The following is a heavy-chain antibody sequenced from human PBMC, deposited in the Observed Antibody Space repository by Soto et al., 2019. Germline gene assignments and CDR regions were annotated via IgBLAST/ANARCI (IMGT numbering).Heavy chain of an antibody. CDR3: ARVDNDAFDI. Sequence: GGSLRLSCAASGFTFSSHAMSWVRQAPGKGLEWVSGIRGYGDSTYYADSVKGRFTISRDNAKNTLYLQMNSLRAEDTAVYYCARVDNDAFDIWGQGTMVTVSS. CDR1: GFTFSSHA. J-gene: IGHJ3*02. V-gene: IGHV3-23*01. CDR2: IRGYGDST. D-gene: IGHD1-1*01.